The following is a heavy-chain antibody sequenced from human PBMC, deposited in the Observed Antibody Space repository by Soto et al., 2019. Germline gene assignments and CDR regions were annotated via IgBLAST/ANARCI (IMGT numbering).Heavy chain of an antibody. V-gene: IGHV1-3*01. CDR3: ARDQAMFS. Sequence: ASVKVSCKASGYTFTSYYMHWVRQAPGQRLEWMGLINPGNGNTKYSQKFQGRVTITRDTSASTAYMELSSLRSEDTAVYYCARDQAMFSWGQGTLVTVSS. CDR1: GYTFTSYY. J-gene: IGHJ5*02. D-gene: IGHD3-10*02. CDR2: INPGNGNT.